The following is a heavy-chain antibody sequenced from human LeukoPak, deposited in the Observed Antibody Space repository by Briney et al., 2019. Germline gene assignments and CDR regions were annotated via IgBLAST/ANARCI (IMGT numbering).Heavy chain of an antibody. CDR3: ARVGYSSSWYDSLDY. V-gene: IGHV3-30-3*01. D-gene: IGHD6-13*01. Sequence: VQPGGSLRLSCAASGFTFSSYAMHWVRQAPGKGLEWVAVISYDGSNKYYADSMKGRFTISRDNSKNTLYLQMNSLRAEDTAVYYCARVGYSSSWYDSLDYWGQGTLVTVSS. CDR1: GFTFSSYA. CDR2: ISYDGSNK. J-gene: IGHJ4*02.